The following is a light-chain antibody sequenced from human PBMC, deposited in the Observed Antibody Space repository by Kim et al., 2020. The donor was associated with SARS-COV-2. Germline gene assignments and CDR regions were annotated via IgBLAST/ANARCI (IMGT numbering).Light chain of an antibody. J-gene: IGKJ5*01. CDR1: QDSRND. CDR3: LQNNIYPIT. CDR2: GAS. V-gene: IGKV1-17*01. Sequence: ESVGDRVTITFRASQDSRNDLVWYQQKQGRAPKRLIYGASSLQSGVPSRFSGSGSGTELTLTISSVQPEDFATYFCLQNNIYPITFGQGTRLEIK.